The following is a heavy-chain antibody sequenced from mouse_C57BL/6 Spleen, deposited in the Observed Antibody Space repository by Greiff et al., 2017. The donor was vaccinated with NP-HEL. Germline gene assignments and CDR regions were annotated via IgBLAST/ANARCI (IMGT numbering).Heavy chain of an antibody. CDR1: GYTFTSYW. D-gene: IGHD2-12*01. CDR2: IHPNSGST. J-gene: IGHJ4*01. Sequence: QVQLQQPGTELVKPGASVKLSCKASGYTFTSYWMHWVKQRPGQGLEWIGMIHPNSGSTNYNEKFKSKATLTVDKSSSTAYMQLSSLTSEDSAVYYCARFLTHYAMDYWGQGTSVTVSS. CDR3: ARFLTHYAMDY. V-gene: IGHV1-64*01.